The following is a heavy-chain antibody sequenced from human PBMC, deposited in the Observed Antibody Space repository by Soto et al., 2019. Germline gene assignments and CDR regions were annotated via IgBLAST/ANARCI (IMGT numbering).Heavy chain of an antibody. CDR2: IDVLNGA. J-gene: IGHJ4*02. CDR3: SDWRAGGPVNLDH. Sequence: XLSCVVSGRSLTQYAIAWVRQAPGKGLECISTIDVLNGAWYSDSVRGRLAISRDVSRNTVYLQMGSLRVEDTAIYFCSDWRAGGPVNLDHWGPGTVVTVSS. CDR1: GRSLTQYA. D-gene: IGHD2-15*01. V-gene: IGHV3-23*05.